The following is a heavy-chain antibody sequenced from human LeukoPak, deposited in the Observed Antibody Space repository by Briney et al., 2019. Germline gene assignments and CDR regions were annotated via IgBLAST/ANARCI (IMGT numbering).Heavy chain of an antibody. CDR3: ARGSSSWYVGRAFSY. J-gene: IGHJ4*02. CDR2: ISAYNGNT. CDR1: GYTFTSYG. D-gene: IGHD6-13*01. V-gene: IGHV1-18*01. Sequence: ASVKVSCKASGYTFTSYGISWVRQAPRQGLEWMGWISAYNGNTNYAQKLQGRVTMTTDTSTSTAYMELRSLRSDDTAVYYCARGSSSWYVGRAFSYWGQGTLVTVSS.